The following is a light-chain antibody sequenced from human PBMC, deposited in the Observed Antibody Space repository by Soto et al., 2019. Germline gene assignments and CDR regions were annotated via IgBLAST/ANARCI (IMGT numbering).Light chain of an antibody. CDR3: QQYNSLDT. J-gene: IGKJ2*01. Sequence: DIQLTQSPSTLSASVGDRVTITCRASQSISSWLAWYQQKPGKAPKLLIYKASSLESGVPSRFSGSGSGTDFTLTISSLQPDDFATYYCQQYNSLDTVGQGTKLEIE. V-gene: IGKV1-5*03. CDR2: KAS. CDR1: QSISSW.